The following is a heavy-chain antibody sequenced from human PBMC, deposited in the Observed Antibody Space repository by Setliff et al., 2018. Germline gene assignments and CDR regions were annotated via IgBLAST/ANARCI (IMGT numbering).Heavy chain of an antibody. CDR1: GFSLSDHC. CDR2: FRDKASGYTT. V-gene: IGHV3-72*01. CDR3: TRTPCSSSRCLSQLDY. D-gene: IGHD2-2*01. J-gene: IGHJ4*02. Sequence: LRLSCAASGFSLSDHCVDWVRQAPGKGLEWVGRFRDKASGYTTEYAASVKGRFTISRDDSKNSRDLQMSSLKTEDTAVYYCTRTPCSSSRCLSQLDYWSQGALVTVSS.